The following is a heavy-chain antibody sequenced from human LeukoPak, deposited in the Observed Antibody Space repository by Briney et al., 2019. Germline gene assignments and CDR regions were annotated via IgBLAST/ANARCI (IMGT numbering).Heavy chain of an antibody. CDR1: GFTFSDYG. Sequence: GGSLRLSCAASGFTFSDYGMTWVRQAPGKGLEWVSTISDGGSITYYADSVKGRFTISRDNSKNTLYLQMNSLRAEDTAVYYCAKAPYSSSWTYYFDYWGQGTLVTVSS. J-gene: IGHJ4*02. D-gene: IGHD6-13*01. CDR3: AKAPYSSSWTYYFDY. CDR2: ISDGGSIT. V-gene: IGHV3-23*01.